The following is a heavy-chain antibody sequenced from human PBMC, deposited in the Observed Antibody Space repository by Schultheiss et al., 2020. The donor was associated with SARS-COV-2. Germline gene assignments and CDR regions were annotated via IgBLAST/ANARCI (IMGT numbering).Heavy chain of an antibody. CDR2: IWYDGSNK. D-gene: IGHD5-18*01. CDR1: GFTFSSYG. J-gene: IGHJ5*02. CDR3: ARRQRYGFDWFDP. V-gene: IGHV3-30*19. Sequence: GGSLRLSCAASGFTFSSYGMHWVRQAPGKGLEWVAVIWYDGSNKYYADSVKGRFTISRDNSKNTLYLQMNSLRAEDTAVYYCARRQRYGFDWFDPWGQGTLVTVSS.